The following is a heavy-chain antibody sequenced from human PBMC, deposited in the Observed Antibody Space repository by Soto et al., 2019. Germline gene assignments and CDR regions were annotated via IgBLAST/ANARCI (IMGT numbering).Heavy chain of an antibody. CDR2: IYHSGST. D-gene: IGHD2-21*02. CDR3: ARFRGTAILDF. J-gene: IGHJ4*01. Sequence: QVQLQESGPGLVKPSETLSLTCTVSGGSVSSGNDYWSWIRQPPGKGLEWIGYIYHSGSTNYNPSLKSRLTISGDTSKNQVSLKLTSVTAADTAVYYCARFRGTAILDFWGHGTLVTVSS. CDR1: GGSVSSGNDY. V-gene: IGHV4-61*01.